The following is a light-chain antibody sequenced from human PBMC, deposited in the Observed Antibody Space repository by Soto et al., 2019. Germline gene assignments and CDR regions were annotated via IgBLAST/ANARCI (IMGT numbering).Light chain of an antibody. V-gene: IGKV1-39*01. Sequence: DIQMTQSPSSLSASVGDRVTITCRASQTITTYLNWYQQKPGKAPKLLIYGASSLQSGVPSRFTGSGSGTDFILTISSLQPEDSATYHCQQSHSTPWTFGQGTKVE. CDR1: QTITTY. CDR3: QQSHSTPWT. CDR2: GAS. J-gene: IGKJ1*01.